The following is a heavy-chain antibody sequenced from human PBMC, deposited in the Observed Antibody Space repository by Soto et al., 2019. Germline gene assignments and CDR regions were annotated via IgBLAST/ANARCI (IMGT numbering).Heavy chain of an antibody. Sequence: GGSLRLSCAGSGFTFSSYSMSWVRQAPGKGLEWVSSISSSSSYIYYADSVKGRFTISRDNAKNSLYLQMNSLRAEDTAVYYCARDAWSGYYSDYYYYYYLDVWGKGTTVAVSS. D-gene: IGHD3-3*01. J-gene: IGHJ6*03. CDR2: ISSSSSYI. CDR1: GFTFSSYS. V-gene: IGHV3-21*01. CDR3: ARDAWSGYYSDYYYYYYLDV.